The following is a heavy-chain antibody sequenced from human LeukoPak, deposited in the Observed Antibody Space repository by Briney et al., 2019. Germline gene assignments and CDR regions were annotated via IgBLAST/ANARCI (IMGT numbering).Heavy chain of an antibody. D-gene: IGHD3-22*01. CDR2: IYYSEST. J-gene: IGHJ4*02. V-gene: IGHV4-30-4*02. Sequence: SDTLSLTCTVSGGSISSDDYFGSWVRQPPGKGLEWIGYIYYSESTYCNPSLESRVNISINPSKNQLSLKLSSVTAADTAVYYCAGEQGGYADYWGQGTLVTVSS. CDR1: GGSISSDDYF. CDR3: AGEQGGYADY.